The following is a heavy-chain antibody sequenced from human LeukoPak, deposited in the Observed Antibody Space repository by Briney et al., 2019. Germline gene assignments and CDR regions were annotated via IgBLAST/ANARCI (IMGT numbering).Heavy chain of an antibody. J-gene: IGHJ4*02. CDR3: TTDYGDFSDFDY. CDR1: GFTFSSYA. Sequence: PGGSLRLSCAASGFTFSSYAMHWVRQAPGKGLEWVGRIKSKTDGGTTDYAAPVKGRFTISRDDSKNTLYLQMNSLKTEDTAVYYCTTDYGDFSDFDYWGQGTLVTVSS. CDR2: IKSKTDGGTT. V-gene: IGHV3-15*01. D-gene: IGHD4-17*01.